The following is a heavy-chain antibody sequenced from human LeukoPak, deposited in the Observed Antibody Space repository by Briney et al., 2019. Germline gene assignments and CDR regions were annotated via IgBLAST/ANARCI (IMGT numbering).Heavy chain of an antibody. D-gene: IGHD2-2*01. CDR2: ISYDGSNK. Sequence: TGGSLRLSCAASGFTFSSYAMHWVRQAPGKGLEWVAVISYDGSNKYYADSVKGRFTISRDNSKNTLYLQMNSLRAEDTAVYYCARDWDCSSTSCYSYFQHWGQGTLVTVSS. CDR3: ARDWDCSSTSCYSYFQH. V-gene: IGHV3-30-3*01. J-gene: IGHJ1*01. CDR1: GFTFSSYA.